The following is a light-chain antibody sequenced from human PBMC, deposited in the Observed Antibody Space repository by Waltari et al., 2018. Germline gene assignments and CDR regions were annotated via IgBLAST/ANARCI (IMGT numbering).Light chain of an antibody. CDR1: QSVSSSN. CDR2: GAS. Sequence: EIVLTQSPGTLSLSPGESATLSCRASQSVSSSNLAWYQQKPGQPPRLLIYGASSRATGIPDRFSGSGSRTDFTLTISRLEPEDIAVYYCQQYGSSPWTFGQGTKVEIK. J-gene: IGKJ1*01. CDR3: QQYGSSPWT. V-gene: IGKV3-20*01.